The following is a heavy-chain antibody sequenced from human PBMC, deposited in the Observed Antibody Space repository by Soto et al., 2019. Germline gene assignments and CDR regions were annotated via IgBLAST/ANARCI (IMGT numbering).Heavy chain of an antibody. V-gene: IGHV1-69*13. CDR2: IIPIFGTA. CDR3: ARAPDYSNYVHFPYYFDY. Sequence: ASVKVSCKASGGTFSSYAISWVRQAPGQGLEWMGWIIPIFGTANYVQKLQGRVTITADESTSTAYMELSSLRSEDTAVYYCARAPDYSNYVHFPYYFDYWGQGTLVTVSS. D-gene: IGHD4-4*01. CDR1: GGTFSSYA. J-gene: IGHJ4*02.